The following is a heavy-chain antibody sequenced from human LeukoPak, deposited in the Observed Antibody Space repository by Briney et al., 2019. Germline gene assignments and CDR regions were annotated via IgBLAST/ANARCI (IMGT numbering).Heavy chain of an antibody. J-gene: IGHJ4*02. CDR2: IIPIFGTA. CDR3: ARDGSSGWYDY. D-gene: IGHD6-19*01. Sequence: ASVKVSCKASGGTFSSYAISWVRQAPGQGLEWMGGIIPIFGTANYAQKFQGRVTITADKSTNTAYMELSSLRSEDTAVYYCARDGSSGWYDYWGQGTLVTVSS. V-gene: IGHV1-69*06. CDR1: GGTFSSYA.